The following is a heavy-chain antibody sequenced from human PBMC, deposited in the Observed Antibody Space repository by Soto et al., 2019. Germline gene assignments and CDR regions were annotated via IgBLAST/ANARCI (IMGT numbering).Heavy chain of an antibody. D-gene: IGHD2-21*02. CDR2: IKSKTDGETT. J-gene: IGHJ4*02. Sequence: EVQLVDSGGGMVKPGGSLTLSCAASGFTFSNAWMSWVRQAPGKGLEWVGRIKSKTDGETTDYAAPVKGRFTISRDDSKNTMYLQMNSLQIEDTAVYYCTLQIVVVTSVHNYFNHWGQGTLVTVSS. CDR1: GFTFSNAW. V-gene: IGHV3-15*01. CDR3: TLQIVVVTSVHNYFNH.